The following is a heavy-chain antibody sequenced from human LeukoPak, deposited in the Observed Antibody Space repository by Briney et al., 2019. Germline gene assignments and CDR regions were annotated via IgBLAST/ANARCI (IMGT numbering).Heavy chain of an antibody. CDR3: ARDSGWWRFDF. Sequence: GGSLRLSCAASGLNFSSRWMNWVRQAPGQGLEWVASIKEDGSEKHYVDSVKGRFTISRDNGKDSLYLQMNSLRAEDTAVYYCARDSGWWRFDFWGQGTLVTVSS. CDR2: IKEDGSEK. J-gene: IGHJ4*02. D-gene: IGHD6-13*01. CDR1: GLNFSSRW. V-gene: IGHV3-7*03.